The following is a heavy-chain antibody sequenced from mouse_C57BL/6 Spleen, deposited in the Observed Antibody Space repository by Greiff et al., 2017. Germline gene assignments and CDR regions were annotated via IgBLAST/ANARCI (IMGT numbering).Heavy chain of an antibody. J-gene: IGHJ4*01. CDR2: ISGGGGNT. Sequence: EVKLQESGGGLVKPGGSLKLSCAASGFTFSSYTMSWVRQTPEKRLEWVATISGGGGNTYYPDSVKGRFTISRDNAKNTLYLQMSSLRSEDTALYYCARHDYGDYYAMDYWGQGTSVTVSS. CDR1: GFTFSSYT. V-gene: IGHV5-9*01. CDR3: ARHDYGDYYAMDY. D-gene: IGHD2-4*01.